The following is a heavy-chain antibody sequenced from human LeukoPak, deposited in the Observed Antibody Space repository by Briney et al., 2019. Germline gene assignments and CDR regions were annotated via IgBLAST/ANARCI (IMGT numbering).Heavy chain of an antibody. CDR1: GDSISSGDYY. Sequence: SQTLSLTCTVSGDSISSGDYYWSWIRQPAGKGLEWIGRISSSGSTNYNPSLKSRVTISVDTSKNQFSLKLSSVTAADTAVYYCARVVGYGSGSYYNVYYYYYMDVWGKGTTVTISS. CDR2: ISSSGST. D-gene: IGHD3-10*01. J-gene: IGHJ6*03. CDR3: ARVVGYGSGSYYNVYYYYYMDV. V-gene: IGHV4-61*02.